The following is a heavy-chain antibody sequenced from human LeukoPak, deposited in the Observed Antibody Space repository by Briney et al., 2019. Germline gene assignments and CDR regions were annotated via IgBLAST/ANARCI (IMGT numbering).Heavy chain of an antibody. CDR2: FYYIGST. J-gene: IGHJ5*02. CDR3: ARLAREPYNWFDP. Sequence: SETLSLTCTVSGGSISSYCWSWIRQHPGKGLEWIGYFYYIGSTNYNPSLKSRVTISVDTSKNLFSLKLSSVTAADTALYYCARLAREPYNWFDPWGQGTLVTVSS. D-gene: IGHD1-26*01. V-gene: IGHV4-59*01. CDR1: GGSISSYC.